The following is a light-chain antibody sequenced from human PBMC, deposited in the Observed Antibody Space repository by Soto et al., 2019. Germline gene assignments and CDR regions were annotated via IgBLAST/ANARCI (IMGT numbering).Light chain of an antibody. CDR1: QSISSY. Sequence: DIQMTQSPSSLSASVGDRVTITCRASQSISSYLNWYQQKPGKAPNLLIYTASSLQSGVPSRFSGSGFGTEFTLTISSLQPEDFATYYCQQSYTSPRTFGPGTKVDIK. V-gene: IGKV1-39*01. CDR3: QQSYTSPRT. CDR2: TAS. J-gene: IGKJ3*01.